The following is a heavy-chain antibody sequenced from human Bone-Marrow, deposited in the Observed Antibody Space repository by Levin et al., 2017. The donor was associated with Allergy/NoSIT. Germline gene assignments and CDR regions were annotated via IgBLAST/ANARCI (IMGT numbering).Heavy chain of an antibody. CDR2: MHYSGSI. Sequence: SETLSLTCTVSGGPISSNNYYWGWIRQPPGKGLEWIGSMHYSGSIYHNPSLKSRLTISVDTSKNQFSLKLSSVTAADTAVYYCVRGLRRVTIFGVVSAPGAFEIWGQGTMVIVSS. CDR3: VRGLRRVTIFGVVSAPGAFEI. V-gene: IGHV4-39*07. D-gene: IGHD3-3*01. CDR1: GGPISSNNYY. J-gene: IGHJ3*02.